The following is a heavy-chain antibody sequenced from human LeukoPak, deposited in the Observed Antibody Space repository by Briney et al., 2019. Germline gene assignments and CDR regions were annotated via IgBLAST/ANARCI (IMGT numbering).Heavy chain of an antibody. CDR2: IYTSGST. D-gene: IGHD3-22*01. CDR1: GGSISSYY. Sequence: SSETLSLTCTVSGGSISSYYWSWIRQPAGKGLEWIGRIYTSGSTNYNPSLKSRVTMSVDTSKNQFSLKLSSVTAADTAVYYCAGGWGSGYYSYYFDYWGQGTLVTVSS. CDR3: AGGWGSGYYSYYFDY. J-gene: IGHJ4*02. V-gene: IGHV4-4*07.